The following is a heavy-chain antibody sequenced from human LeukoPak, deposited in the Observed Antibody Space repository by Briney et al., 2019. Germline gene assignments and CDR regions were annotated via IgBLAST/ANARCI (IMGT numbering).Heavy chain of an antibody. V-gene: IGHV4-59*02. J-gene: IGHJ3*02. CDR2: INYSGST. CDR3: AKDRGRWELFAFDI. D-gene: IGHD1-26*01. Sequence: SETLSLTCTVSGDSVSSYYWSWIRQPPGKGLEWIGYINYSGSTNYNPSLKSRVTISGDTSKNQFSLKLSSVTAADTAVYYCAKDRGRWELFAFDIWGQGTMVTVSS. CDR1: GDSVSSYY.